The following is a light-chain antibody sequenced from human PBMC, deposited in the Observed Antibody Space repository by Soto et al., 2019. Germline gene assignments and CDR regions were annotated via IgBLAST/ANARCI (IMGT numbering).Light chain of an antibody. CDR3: QQYCRSPLLP. J-gene: IGKJ3*01. V-gene: IGKV3-20*01. CDR2: GAS. Sequence: EIVLTQSPGTLSLSPGERATLSCRASQSVSSSYLAWYQQKPGQAPRLLIYGASSRATGIPDRFSGSGSGTDFTLTISRLEPEDFAVYYCQQYCRSPLLPFGPGTKVDIK. CDR1: QSVSSSY.